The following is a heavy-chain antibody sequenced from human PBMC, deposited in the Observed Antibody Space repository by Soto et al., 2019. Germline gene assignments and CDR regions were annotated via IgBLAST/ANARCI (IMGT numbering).Heavy chain of an antibody. D-gene: IGHD6-13*01. J-gene: IGHJ6*02. CDR3: ARDSAHSSSWHRMDV. V-gene: IGHV1-2*02. CDR1: GYTFTGYY. CDR2: INPNSGGT. Sequence: QVQLVQSGAEVKKPGASVKVSCKASGYTFTGYYMHWVRQAPGQGLEWMGWINPNSGGTNYAQKFQGRVTMTRDTSISTAYMELSWLRSDDTAVYYCARDSAHSSSWHRMDVWGQGTTVTVSS.